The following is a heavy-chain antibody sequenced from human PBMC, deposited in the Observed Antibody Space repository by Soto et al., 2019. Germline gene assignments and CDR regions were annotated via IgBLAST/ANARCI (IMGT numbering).Heavy chain of an antibody. J-gene: IGHJ6*02. Sequence: SETLSLTCTVSGGSISSGGYCWSWIRQHPGKGLEWIGYIYYSGSTYYNPSLKSRVTISVDTSKNQFSLKLSSVTAADTAVYYCARGYDFWSGSHGMDVWGQGTTVTVSS. CDR1: GGSISSGGYC. D-gene: IGHD3-3*01. CDR2: IYYSGST. CDR3: ARGYDFWSGSHGMDV. V-gene: IGHV4-31*03.